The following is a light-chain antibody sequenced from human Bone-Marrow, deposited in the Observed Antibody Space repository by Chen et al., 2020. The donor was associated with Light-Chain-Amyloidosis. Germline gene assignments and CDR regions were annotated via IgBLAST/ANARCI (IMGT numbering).Light chain of an antibody. Sequence: DIQMTQSPSSLSASVGGRVTLTCRSSQSINNYLNWLQQRPGEAPKLLIFAASNLQSGVPSRFSGSGSGTAFTLTISSLQPEDFASYYCQQGYSKPFTFGPGTKVDFK. CDR1: QSINNY. V-gene: IGKV1-39*01. CDR3: QQGYSKPFT. CDR2: AAS. J-gene: IGKJ3*01.